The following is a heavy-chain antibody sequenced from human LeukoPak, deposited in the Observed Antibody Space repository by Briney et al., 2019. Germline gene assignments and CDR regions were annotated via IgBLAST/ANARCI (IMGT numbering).Heavy chain of an antibody. CDR2: IYHSGST. Sequence: SETLSLTCAVSGGSISSGGYSWSWIRQPPGKGLEWIGYIYHSGSTYYNPSLKSRVTISVDRSKNQFSLKLSSVTAADTAVYYCARGYDSSGYYYDYWGQGTLVTASS. CDR1: GGSISSGGYS. V-gene: IGHV4-30-2*01. CDR3: ARGYDSSGYYYDY. D-gene: IGHD3-22*01. J-gene: IGHJ4*02.